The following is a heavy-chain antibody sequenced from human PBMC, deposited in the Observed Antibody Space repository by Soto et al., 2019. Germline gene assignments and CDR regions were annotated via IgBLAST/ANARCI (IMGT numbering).Heavy chain of an antibody. CDR1: GESFSGYY. CDR2: INHSGST. D-gene: IGHD3-3*01. V-gene: IGHV4-34*01. Sequence: SETLSLTCAVYGESFSGYYWSWIRQPPGKGLEWIGEINHSGSTNYNPSLKSRVTISVDTSKNQFSLKLSSVTAADTAVYYCARGRFLEWARYYYGMDVWGQGTTVT. CDR3: ARGRFLEWARYYYGMDV. J-gene: IGHJ6*02.